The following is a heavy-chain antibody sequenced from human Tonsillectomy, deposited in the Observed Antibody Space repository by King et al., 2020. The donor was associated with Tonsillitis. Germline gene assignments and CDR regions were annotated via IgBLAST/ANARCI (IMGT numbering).Heavy chain of an antibody. V-gene: IGHV4-59*01. D-gene: IGHD1-26*01. J-gene: IGHJ4*02. Sequence: VQLQESGPGLVKPSETLSLTCTVSGGSISSYYWNWIRQPPGKELEWIGYIYYSGSTNYNPSLKSRVTISVDTSQNQISRKLTSVTAADTAVYYCARGGRDSGSPGRVDYWGQGTLVTVSS. CDR3: ARGGRDSGSPGRVDY. CDR2: IYYSGST. CDR1: GGSISSYY.